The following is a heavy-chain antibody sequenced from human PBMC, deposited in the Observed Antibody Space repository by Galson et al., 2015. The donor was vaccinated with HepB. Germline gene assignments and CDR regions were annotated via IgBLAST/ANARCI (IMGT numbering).Heavy chain of an antibody. Sequence: SLRLSCAASGFTFSRIGMNWVRQAPGKGLEWVAIISYDGSSQYSADSVRGRFTISRDNSKNTLYMQMNSLRPEDTTAYYCAKAGVSSSGWSRKFNYYAMDVWGQGTSVTVSS. CDR3: AKAGVSSSGWSRKFNYYAMDV. CDR1: GFTFSRIG. J-gene: IGHJ6*02. CDR2: ISYDGSSQ. V-gene: IGHV3-30*18. D-gene: IGHD6-19*01.